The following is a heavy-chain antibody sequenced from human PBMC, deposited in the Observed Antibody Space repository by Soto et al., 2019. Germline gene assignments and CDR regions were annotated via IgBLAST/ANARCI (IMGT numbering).Heavy chain of an antibody. V-gene: IGHV4-34*01. J-gene: IGHJ1*01. D-gene: IGHD3-16*01. CDR3: ARGPGLEISLTESFQH. Sequence: SRSCAVYGGSFRGYDWSGVRQPPGKGLEWSGEINHSGSTKDNPSLKSRVTIPVDTSNNQFSLPLSSVTAADTAVYYCARGPGLEISLTESFQHRGQGTLVTVSS. CDR1: GGSFRGYD. CDR2: INHSGST.